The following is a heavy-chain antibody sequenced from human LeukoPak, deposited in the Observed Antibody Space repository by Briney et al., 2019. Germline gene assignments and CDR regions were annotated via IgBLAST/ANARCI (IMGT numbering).Heavy chain of an antibody. V-gene: IGHV3-30*03. CDR1: GFTFNDYE. D-gene: IGHD3-10*01. CDR3: AMLGSRPEFDP. CDR2: ISRDSKKI. J-gene: IGHJ5*02. Sequence: TGRSLTLSCAASGFTFNDYEMHWIRQAPGKGLEWVAVISRDSKKIQYAESVEGRFTTSRDNSNGTLFLQMNSLRTEDTGVYYCAMLGSRPEFDPGGQGTLVTVSS.